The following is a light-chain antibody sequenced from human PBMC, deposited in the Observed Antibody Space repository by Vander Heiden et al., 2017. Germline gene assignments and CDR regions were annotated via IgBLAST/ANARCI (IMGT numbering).Light chain of an antibody. Sequence: QSALTQPASVSGSPGQSITISCSGTSSDGGSHNLVSWYQQHPGKAPKLMIYEDSQRPSGISNRFSGSKSGNTASLTISGLQAEDEADYYCCSYAGTSTPYVFGTGTKVTVL. CDR2: EDS. V-gene: IGLV2-23*01. CDR1: SSDGGSHNL. J-gene: IGLJ1*01. CDR3: CSYAGTSTPYV.